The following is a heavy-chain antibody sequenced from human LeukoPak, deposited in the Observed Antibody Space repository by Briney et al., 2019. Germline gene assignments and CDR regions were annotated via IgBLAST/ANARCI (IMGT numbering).Heavy chain of an antibody. V-gene: IGHV1-69*13. J-gene: IGHJ4*02. CDR2: IIPIFVTA. D-gene: IGHD5-24*01. CDR1: GGTFSSYS. CDR3: ARGGEMATITSY. Sequence: SVNVSCKASGGTFSSYSISWVRQAPGQGLEWMGGIIPIFVTANYAQKFPGRVTITADESTSTAYMELSSLRSEDTAVYYCARGGEMATITSYWGQGTLVTVSS.